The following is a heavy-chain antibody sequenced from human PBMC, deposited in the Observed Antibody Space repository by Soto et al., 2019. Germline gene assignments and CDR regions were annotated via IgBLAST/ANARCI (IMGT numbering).Heavy chain of an antibody. Sequence: QVQLQESGPGLVKPSETLSLTCTVSGGSISSYYWSWIRQPPGKGLEWIGYIYNSGSTNYNPSLKSSFTISVDTSKNQFSLKLSSVTAADTTVYYCARGSTGYSSSWYRYWGQGTLVTVSS. J-gene: IGHJ4*02. CDR3: ARGSTGYSSSWYRY. D-gene: IGHD6-13*01. V-gene: IGHV4-59*08. CDR1: GGSISSYY. CDR2: IYNSGST.